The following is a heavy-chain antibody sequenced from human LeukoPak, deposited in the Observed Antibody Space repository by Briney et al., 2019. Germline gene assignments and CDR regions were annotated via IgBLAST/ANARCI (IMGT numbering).Heavy chain of an antibody. CDR3: ARDRAAAGDWYFDL. J-gene: IGHJ2*01. D-gene: IGHD6-13*01. CDR1: GFTFSSYG. CDR2: IWYDGSDK. Sequence: GGSLRLSCAASGFTFSSYGMHWVRQAPGKGLEWVAVIWYDGSDKYYADSVKGRFTISRDNSKNTLYLQMNSLRAEDTAMYYCARDRAAAGDWYFDLWGRGTLVTVSS. V-gene: IGHV3-33*01.